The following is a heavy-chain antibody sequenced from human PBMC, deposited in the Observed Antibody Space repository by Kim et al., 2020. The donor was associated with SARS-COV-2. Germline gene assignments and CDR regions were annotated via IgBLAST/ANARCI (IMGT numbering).Heavy chain of an antibody. CDR1: GGSVSSGSYY. Sequence: SETLSLTCTVSGGSVSSGSYYWSWIRQPPGKGLEWIGYIYYSGSTNYNPSLKSRVTISVDTSKNQFSLKLSSVTAADTAVYYCARVYSSLDYYYYGMDVWGQGTTVTVS. CDR3: ARVYSSLDYYYYGMDV. V-gene: IGHV4-61*01. J-gene: IGHJ6*02. CDR2: IYYSGST. D-gene: IGHD5-12*01.